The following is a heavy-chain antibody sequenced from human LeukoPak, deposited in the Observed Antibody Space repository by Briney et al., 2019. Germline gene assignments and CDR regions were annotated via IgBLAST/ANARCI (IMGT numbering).Heavy chain of an antibody. V-gene: IGHV4-30-4*08. J-gene: IGHJ4*02. CDR1: GGSFSGYY. CDR3: ARDLGGDSSGYYSSRYFDY. D-gene: IGHD3-22*01. CDR2: IYYSGST. Sequence: SETLSLTCAVYGGSFSGYYWSWIRQPPGKGLEWIGYIYYSGSTYYNPSLKSRVTISVDTSKNQFSLKLSSVTAADTAVYYCARDLGGDSSGYYSSRYFDYWGQGTLVTVSS.